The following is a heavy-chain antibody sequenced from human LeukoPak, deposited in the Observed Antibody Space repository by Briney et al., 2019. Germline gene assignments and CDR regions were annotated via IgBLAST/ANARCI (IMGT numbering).Heavy chain of an antibody. CDR2: ISGSGGSA. Sequence: PGGSLRLSCAASGFTFSSYAMSWVRQAPGKGLEWVSAISGSGGSAYYADSVKGRFTISRDNSKNTLYLQMNSLRAEDTAVYYCAKAEVPYYDSSPTDYWGQGTLVTVSS. J-gene: IGHJ4*02. D-gene: IGHD3-22*01. V-gene: IGHV3-23*01. CDR3: AKAEVPYYDSSPTDY. CDR1: GFTFSSYA.